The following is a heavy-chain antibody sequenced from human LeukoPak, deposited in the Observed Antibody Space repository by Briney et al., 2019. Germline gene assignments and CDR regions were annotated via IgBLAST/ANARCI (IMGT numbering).Heavy chain of an antibody. V-gene: IGHV3-7*01. CDR2: IKEDANEE. CDR1: GFTFRSYR. D-gene: IGHD2-2*01. J-gene: IGHJ6*03. CDR3: ARAGYCTSNSCYSPNFYYMDV. Sequence: GGSLRLSCAASGFTFRSYRMSWVRQAPGKGLEWVADIKEDANEEYYVDSVRGRFIISRDNAKNSLFLQMYSLRADDTAVYYCARAGYCTSNSCYSPNFYYMDVWGKGTTVAVSS.